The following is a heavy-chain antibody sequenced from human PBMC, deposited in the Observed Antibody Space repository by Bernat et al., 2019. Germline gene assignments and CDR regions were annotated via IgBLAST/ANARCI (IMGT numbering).Heavy chain of an antibody. Sequence: QVQLQQWGAGLLKPSETLSLTCAVYDGSFSGSYWSWIRQPPGKGLEWIGEIYHSGRINYNPSLKSRATISADTSKIQFSLRLSSVTAADTAVYYCARGHYSTSGSYTVSFYFYDMDVWGQGTTVTVSS. CDR3: ARGHYSTSGSYTVSFYFYDMDV. V-gene: IGHV4-34*01. J-gene: IGHJ6*02. CDR2: IYHSGRI. CDR1: DGSFSGSY. D-gene: IGHD3-10*01.